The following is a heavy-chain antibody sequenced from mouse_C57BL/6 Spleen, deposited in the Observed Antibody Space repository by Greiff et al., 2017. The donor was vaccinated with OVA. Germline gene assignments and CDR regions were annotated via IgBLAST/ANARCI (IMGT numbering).Heavy chain of an antibody. CDR1: GFTFNTYA. V-gene: IGHV10-3*01. Sequence: EVQLVESGGGLVQPKGSLKLSCAASGFTFNTYAMHWDRQAPGKGLEWVARIRSKSSNYATYYADSVKDRFTISRDDSQSMLYLQMNNLKTEDTAMYYCVRDPQIYYYGSSYDAMDYWDQGTSVTVSS. D-gene: IGHD1-1*01. J-gene: IGHJ4*01. CDR2: IRSKSSNYAT. CDR3: VRDPQIYYYGSSYDAMDY.